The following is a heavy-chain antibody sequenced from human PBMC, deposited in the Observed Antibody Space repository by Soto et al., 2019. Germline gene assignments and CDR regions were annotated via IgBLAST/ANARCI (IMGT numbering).Heavy chain of an antibody. CDR3: AREVGGYDKPPRLYFDY. Sequence: SETLSLTCSVSGDSINSDKYYWGWIRQPPGKGLEWIGSIYFRGNTYYNPSLKSRVTISVDTSKNQFSLKLSSVTAADTAVYYCAREVGGYDKPPRLYFDYWGQGTLVTVSS. V-gene: IGHV4-39*07. D-gene: IGHD5-12*01. CDR2: IYFRGNT. J-gene: IGHJ4*02. CDR1: GDSINSDKYY.